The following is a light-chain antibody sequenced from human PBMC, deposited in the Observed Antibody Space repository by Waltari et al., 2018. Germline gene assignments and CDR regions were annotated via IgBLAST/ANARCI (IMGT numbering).Light chain of an antibody. CDR2: VNSDGSH. CDR1: SGHSTYA. Sequence: QPVLTQSPSASASLGASVKLTCSLSSGHSTYAIARHQQQPEKGPRFLMRVNSDGSHTKGDGIPDRFSGSSSGAERYLSISSLQSEDEADYYCQTWGVFGGGTKLTVL. V-gene: IGLV4-69*01. CDR3: QTWGV. J-gene: IGLJ2*01.